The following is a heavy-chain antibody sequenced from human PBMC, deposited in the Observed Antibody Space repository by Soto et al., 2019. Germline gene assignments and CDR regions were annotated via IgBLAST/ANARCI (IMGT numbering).Heavy chain of an antibody. V-gene: IGHV4-30-4*02. CDR2: IYYSDNT. CDR3: ARSDGRY. CDR1: GVSFSSGDYY. Sequence: SETLSLTCTVSGVSFSSGDYYWSWIRQPPGKGLEWIGYIYYSDNTYSNPSLKSRVAISGDTSRNQFSLKLSSVTAADTAVYYCARSDGRYWGQGTLVTSPQ. J-gene: IGHJ4*02.